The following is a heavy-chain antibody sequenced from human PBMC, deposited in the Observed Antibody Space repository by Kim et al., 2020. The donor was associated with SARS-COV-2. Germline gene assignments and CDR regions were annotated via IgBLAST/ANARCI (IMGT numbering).Heavy chain of an antibody. CDR2: ISAYNGNT. Sequence: ASVKVSCKASGYTFTNFGFSWVRQAPGQGLEWMGWISAYNGNTKYAQKLQGRVTMTTDTSTSTVYMELRSLTSDDTAVYYCAREGAITIFGVVIKGYYYYGMDVWGQGTTVTVSS. CDR1: GYTFTNFG. CDR3: AREGAITIFGVVIKGYYYYGMDV. J-gene: IGHJ6*02. D-gene: IGHD3-3*01. V-gene: IGHV1-18*01.